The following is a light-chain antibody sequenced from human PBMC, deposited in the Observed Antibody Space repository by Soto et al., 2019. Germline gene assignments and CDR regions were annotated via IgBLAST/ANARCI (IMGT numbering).Light chain of an antibody. V-gene: IGKV3-15*01. Sequence: EIVMTQSPGTLSVSPGERATLSCRASQSVGGNLAWYQQKPGQAPRLLIYGPSTRATGIPARFSGSGSGTEFTLTISSLQSEDFAVYYCQQYNNWPRTFGQGTKVAVK. CDR2: GPS. CDR3: QQYNNWPRT. J-gene: IGKJ1*01. CDR1: QSVGGN.